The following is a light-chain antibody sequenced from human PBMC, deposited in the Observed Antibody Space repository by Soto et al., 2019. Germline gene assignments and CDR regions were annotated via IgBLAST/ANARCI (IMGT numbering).Light chain of an antibody. CDR3: QQSYRYLFT. CDR2: AAS. CDR1: QSISSY. Sequence: DIQMTQSPSSLSASVGDRVTITCRASQSISSYLNWYQQKPGKAPKLLIYAASSLQSGVPSRFSGSGSGTEFTLTISSLQPEDFATYYCQQSYRYLFTFGPGTKVDIK. J-gene: IGKJ3*01. V-gene: IGKV1-39*01.